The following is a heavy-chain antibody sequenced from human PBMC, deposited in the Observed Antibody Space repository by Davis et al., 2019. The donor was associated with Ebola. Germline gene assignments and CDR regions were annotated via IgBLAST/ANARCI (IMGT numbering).Heavy chain of an antibody. CDR1: GFTFSDYW. CDR3: AKGTAVNY. Sequence: GESLKISCSASGFTFSDYWLSWVRQAPGKGLEWVSAISGSGGSTYYADSVKGRFTISRDNSKNTLYLQMNSLRAEDTAVYYCAKGTAVNYWGQGTLVTVSS. CDR2: ISGSGGST. J-gene: IGHJ4*02. D-gene: IGHD2-21*02. V-gene: IGHV3-23*01.